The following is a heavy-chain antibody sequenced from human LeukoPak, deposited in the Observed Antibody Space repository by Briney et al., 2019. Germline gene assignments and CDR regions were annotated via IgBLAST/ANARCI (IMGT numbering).Heavy chain of an antibody. Sequence: GGSLRLSCAASGFTFSSYWMSWVRKAPGKGLEWVANIKQDGSEKYYVDSVKGRFTISRDNAKNSLYLQMNSLRAEDTAVYYCARNGDYGFYYYYGMDVWGQGTTVTVSS. D-gene: IGHD4-17*01. V-gene: IGHV3-7*01. J-gene: IGHJ6*02. CDR3: ARNGDYGFYYYYGMDV. CDR2: IKQDGSEK. CDR1: GFTFSSYW.